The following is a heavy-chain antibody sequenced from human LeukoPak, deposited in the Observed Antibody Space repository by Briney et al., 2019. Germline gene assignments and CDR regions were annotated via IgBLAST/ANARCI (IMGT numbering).Heavy chain of an antibody. V-gene: IGHV6-1*01. D-gene: IGHD3-22*01. CDR3: ARDRYYYDSNGYYSDPLDC. CDR2: TYYRSKWYN. CDR1: GDSVSSNSAA. J-gene: IGHJ4*02. Sequence: SQTLSLTCAISGDSVSSNSAAWNWIRQSPSRGLEWLGRTYYRSKWYNDYAVSVKSRITINPDTSKNQFSLQLNSVTPEDTAVYYCARDRYYYDSNGYYSDPLDCWGQGTLVTVSS.